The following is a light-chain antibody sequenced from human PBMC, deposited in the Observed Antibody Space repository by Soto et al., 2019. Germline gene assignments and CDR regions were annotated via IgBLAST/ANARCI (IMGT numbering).Light chain of an antibody. CDR3: YSYAGRSTSV. CDR2: EDD. V-gene: IGLV2-23*01. J-gene: IGLJ2*01. Sequence: QSALTQPASVSGSPGQSITISCTGTSSDDGSYNLVSWYQQYPGKAPKLMIYEDDERPSGVSSRFSGSKSGNTASLTISGLQADDEADYYCYSYAGRSTSVFGGGTKLTVL. CDR1: SSDDGSYNL.